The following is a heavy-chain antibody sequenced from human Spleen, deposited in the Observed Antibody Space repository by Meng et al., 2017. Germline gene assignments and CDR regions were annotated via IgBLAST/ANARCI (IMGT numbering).Heavy chain of an antibody. D-gene: IGHD6-19*01. CDR1: GGSISGYY. Sequence: QVPLQESGPGLVKPSETLSLTCTVSGGSISGYYWSWIRQPPGKGLEWIGYIYYSGSTNYNPSLKSRVTISVDTSKNQFSLNLSSVTAADTAVYYCARGQPGYSSGWYPYWGQGTLVTVSS. V-gene: IGHV4-59*01. CDR2: IYYSGST. CDR3: ARGQPGYSSGWYPY. J-gene: IGHJ4*02.